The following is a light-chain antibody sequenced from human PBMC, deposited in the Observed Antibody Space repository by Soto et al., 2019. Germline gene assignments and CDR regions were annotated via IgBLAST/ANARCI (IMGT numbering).Light chain of an antibody. Sequence: QSALTQPPSVSGSPGQSVTISCTGTSTDFVSYNRVSWYQQPPGTAPRLIIYEASNRPSGVPDRFSGSKSGNTASLTISGLQAADEADYYCSSFVGPYTYVFGTGTKVTVL. CDR1: STDFVSYNR. CDR2: EAS. CDR3: SSFVGPYTYV. J-gene: IGLJ1*01. V-gene: IGLV2-18*02.